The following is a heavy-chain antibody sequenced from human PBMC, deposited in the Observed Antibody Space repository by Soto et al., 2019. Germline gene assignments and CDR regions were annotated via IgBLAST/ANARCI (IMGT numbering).Heavy chain of an antibody. V-gene: IGHV3-30*18. CDR3: AKDWDIVVVPAESPGWFDP. CDR2: ISYDGSNK. D-gene: IGHD2-2*01. CDR1: GFTFSSYG. J-gene: IGHJ5*02. Sequence: PGGSLRLSCAASGFTFSSYGMHWVRQAPGKGLEWVAVISYDGSNKYYEDSVKGRFTISRDNSKNTLYLQMKSLRAEDTAVYYCAKDWDIVVVPAESPGWFDPWGQGNLVNVSS.